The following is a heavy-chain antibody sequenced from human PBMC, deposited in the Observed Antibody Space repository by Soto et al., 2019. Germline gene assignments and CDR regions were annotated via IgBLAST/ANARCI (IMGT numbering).Heavy chain of an antibody. J-gene: IGHJ4*02. V-gene: IGHV1-18*01. D-gene: IGHD5-12*01. CDR2: ISAHNGNT. Sequence: QVQLVQSGPEVKKPGASVKVSCKPSGYTFTTYGVTWVRQVPGQGLEWMGWISAHNGNTNYAQKFQGRVTMTTDTSTSTAYMELTSLRSDDTAVYYCARASRDGYNWIDYWGQGTLVTVSS. CDR1: GYTFTTYG. CDR3: ARASRDGYNWIDY.